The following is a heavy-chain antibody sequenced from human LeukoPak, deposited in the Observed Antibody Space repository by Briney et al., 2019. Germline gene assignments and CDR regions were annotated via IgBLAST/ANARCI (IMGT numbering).Heavy chain of an antibody. D-gene: IGHD3-10*01. Sequence: GGSLRLSCAASGCTFSSYDMSWVRQAPGKGLEWVSAISGSGGSTYYADSVKGRFTISRDNSKNTLYLQMNSLRAEDTAVYYCAKDQWWFGESDAFDIWGQGTMVTVSS. CDR3: AKDQWWFGESDAFDI. J-gene: IGHJ3*02. CDR2: ISGSGGST. CDR1: GCTFSSYD. V-gene: IGHV3-23*01.